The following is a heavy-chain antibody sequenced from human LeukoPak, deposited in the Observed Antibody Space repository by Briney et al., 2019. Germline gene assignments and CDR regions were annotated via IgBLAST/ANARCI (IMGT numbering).Heavy chain of an antibody. V-gene: IGHV3-23*01. CDR2: ISVGSDVI. CDR3: AKSHVSTATGTGRYFDY. Sequence: GGSLRLSCAASGFTFSSYAMSWVRQAPGKGLEWVSAISVGSDVIYYADSVKGRFAISRDNSKHTVYLQMDSLRAEDTAVYYCAKSHVSTATGTGRYFDYWGQGTLVTVSS. CDR1: GFTFSSYA. D-gene: IGHD3-9*01. J-gene: IGHJ4*02.